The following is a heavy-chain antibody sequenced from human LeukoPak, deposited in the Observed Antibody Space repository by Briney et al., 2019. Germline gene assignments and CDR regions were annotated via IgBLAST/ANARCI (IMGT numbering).Heavy chain of an antibody. CDR3: VRDDDTDAFDI. Sequence: GGSLRLSCATSGFTFGDYAMSWFRQAPGKGLEWVSYISSSGITIYYADSVKGRFTISRDNAKNSLFLQMNSLRAEDTAVYYCVRDDDTDAFDIWGQGTMVTVSS. CDR2: ISSSGITI. D-gene: IGHD3-22*01. CDR1: GFTFGDYA. J-gene: IGHJ3*02. V-gene: IGHV3-48*03.